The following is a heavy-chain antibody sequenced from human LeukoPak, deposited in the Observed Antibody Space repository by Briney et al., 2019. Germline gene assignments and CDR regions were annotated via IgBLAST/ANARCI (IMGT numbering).Heavy chain of an antibody. Sequence: SETLSLTCTVSGGSISSYYWGWIRQPPGKGLAWIGSIYYSGSTYYNPSLKSRVTISVDTSKNQFSLKLSSVTAADTAVYYCAKEAAADAFDIWGQGTMVTVSS. CDR2: IYYSGST. D-gene: IGHD6-13*01. CDR1: GGSISSYY. V-gene: IGHV4-39*02. J-gene: IGHJ3*02. CDR3: AKEAAADAFDI.